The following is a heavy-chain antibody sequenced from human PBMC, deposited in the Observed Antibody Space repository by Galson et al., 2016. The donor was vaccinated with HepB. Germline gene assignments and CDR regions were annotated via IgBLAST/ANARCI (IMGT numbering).Heavy chain of an antibody. CDR3: VKASIAEADRGWFDP. J-gene: IGHJ5*02. CDR1: GFTFSXYA. Sequence: SLRLSCAASGFTFSXYAMNXXRQAXXXGLXXVSAXXSNXGXTYXADSVKGRFTISRDNSKNTMYLQMSSLRAEDTAVYYCVKASIAEADRGWFDPWGQGTLVTVSS. V-gene: IGHV3-64D*06. CDR2: XXSNXGXT. D-gene: IGHD6-13*01.